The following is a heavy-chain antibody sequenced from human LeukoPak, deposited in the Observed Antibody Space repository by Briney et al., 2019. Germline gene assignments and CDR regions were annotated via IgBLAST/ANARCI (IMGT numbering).Heavy chain of an antibody. D-gene: IGHD6-6*01. Sequence: PGGSLRLSCAASGFTFSSYSMNWVRQAPGKGLEWVSSISSSSSYIYYADSVKGRFTISRDNAKNSLYLQMNSLRAEDTAVYYCASWSSSSKPPTDYWGQGTLVTVSS. CDR2: ISSSSSYI. J-gene: IGHJ4*02. CDR3: ASWSSSSKPPTDY. CDR1: GFTFSSYS. V-gene: IGHV3-21*01.